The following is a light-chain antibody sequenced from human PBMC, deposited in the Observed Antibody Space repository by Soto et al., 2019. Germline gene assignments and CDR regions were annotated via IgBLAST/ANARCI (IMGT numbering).Light chain of an antibody. Sequence: ALTQPASVSGSPGQSITISCSGTSSDVGLADYVSWYQQHPGKAPKLMIYDVRRRPSGVSDRFSGSKSGNTASLTVSGLQADDEADYYCNSYTSSSTLVLFGGGTQLTVL. CDR1: SSDVGLADY. J-gene: IGLJ7*01. CDR2: DVR. V-gene: IGLV2-14*03. CDR3: NSYTSSSTLVL.